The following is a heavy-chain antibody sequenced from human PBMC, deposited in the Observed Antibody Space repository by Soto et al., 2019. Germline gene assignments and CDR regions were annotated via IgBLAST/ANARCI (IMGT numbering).Heavy chain of an antibody. CDR2: ISGSATNT. J-gene: IGHJ3*02. V-gene: IGHV3-23*01. D-gene: IGHD2-21*02. CDR1: GFTFSSYA. CDR3: AQIRNVATATGAFDI. Sequence: EVQLLESGGGLVQPGESLRLSCAASGFTFSSYAMTWVRQAPGKGLEWVSVISGSATNTYYADSVKGRFTISRDNSTNTLHLQMNCLRAEDTAVYYCAQIRNVATATGAFDIWGQGTMVTVSS.